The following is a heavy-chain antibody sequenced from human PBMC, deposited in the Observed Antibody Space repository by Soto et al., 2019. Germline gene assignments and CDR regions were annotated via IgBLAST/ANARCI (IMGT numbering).Heavy chain of an antibody. J-gene: IGHJ4*02. Sequence: GSLRLSCAVSGFRFSSCAMCWIRQAPGKGLEWVSGISGGGKNTYYGDSVKGRSAISRDNSKNTLYLQMNSLRVEDTALYYWAKFEAGVSGPVDSWGQGTLVTVSS. CDR3: AKFEAGVSGPVDS. CDR2: ISGGGKNT. D-gene: IGHD6-13*01. CDR1: GFRFSSCA. V-gene: IGHV3-23*01.